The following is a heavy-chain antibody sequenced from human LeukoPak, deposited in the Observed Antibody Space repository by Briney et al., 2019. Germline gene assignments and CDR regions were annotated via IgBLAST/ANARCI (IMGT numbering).Heavy chain of an antibody. CDR2: IYYSGST. D-gene: IGHD3-22*01. CDR1: GDSISKSNFY. J-gene: IGHJ4*02. CDR3: ARLYYYDSRGYYGRGIDN. V-gene: IGHV4-39*01. Sequence: SETLSLTCTVSGDSISKSNFYWGWIRQPPGKGLEWIGSIYYSGSTYYNPSLKSRVTISVDTSKNQFSLKLSSVTAADTAVYYCARLYYYDSRGYYGRGIDNWGQGTLVTVSS.